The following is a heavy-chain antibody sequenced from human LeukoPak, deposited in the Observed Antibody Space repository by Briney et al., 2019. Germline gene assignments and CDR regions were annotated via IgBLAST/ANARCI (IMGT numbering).Heavy chain of an antibody. Sequence: GGSLRLSCAASGFTFSSYSMNWVRQAPGKGLEWVSSISSSSSYIYYADSVKGRFTISRDNAKNSLYLQMNSLRAEDTALYYCAREKQDYGDPDAFGYWGQGTLVTASS. J-gene: IGHJ4*02. CDR2: ISSSSSYI. CDR3: AREKQDYGDPDAFGY. D-gene: IGHD4-17*01. CDR1: GFTFSSYS. V-gene: IGHV3-21*04.